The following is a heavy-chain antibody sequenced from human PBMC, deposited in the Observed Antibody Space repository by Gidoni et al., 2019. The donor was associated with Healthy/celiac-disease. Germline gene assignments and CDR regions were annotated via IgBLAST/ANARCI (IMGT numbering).Heavy chain of an antibody. D-gene: IGHD3-10*01. CDR2: MNPNSGNT. J-gene: IGHJ6*02. Sequence: QVQLVQSGAEVKKPGASVTVSCKASGYTFTSYDINWVRQATGQGLEWMGWMNPNSGNTGYAHKFQGRVTMTRNTSISTAYMELSSLRSEDTAVYYCASMVRGDYYYGMDVWGQGTTVTVSS. CDR3: ASMVRGDYYYGMDV. CDR1: GYTFTSYD. V-gene: IGHV1-8*01.